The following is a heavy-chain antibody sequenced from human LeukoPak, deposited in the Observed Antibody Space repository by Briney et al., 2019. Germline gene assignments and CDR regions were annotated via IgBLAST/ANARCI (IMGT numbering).Heavy chain of an antibody. Sequence: SETLSLTCTVSGGSISSSSYYWGWIRQPPGKGLEWIGSIYYSGSTYYNPSLKSRVTISVDTSKNQFSLRLSSVTAADTAVYYCARVPYSSGWYDLSAFDIWGQGTMVTVSS. CDR2: IYYSGST. V-gene: IGHV4-39*07. CDR1: GGSISSSSYY. D-gene: IGHD6-19*01. CDR3: ARVPYSSGWYDLSAFDI. J-gene: IGHJ3*02.